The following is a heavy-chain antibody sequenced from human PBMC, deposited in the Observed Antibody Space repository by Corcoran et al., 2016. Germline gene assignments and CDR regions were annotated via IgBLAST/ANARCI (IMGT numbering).Heavy chain of an antibody. V-gene: IGHV1-69*06. CDR3: ARDGGDYRYYYYYGMDV. CDR1: GGTFSSYA. Sequence: QVQLVQSGAEVKKPGSSVKVSCKASGGTFSSYAISWVRQAPGQGLEWMGGSIPIFGTANYAQKFQGRVTITADKSTSTAYMELSSLRSEDTAVYYCARDGGDYRYYYYYGMDVWGQGTTVTVSS. D-gene: IGHD4-17*01. CDR2: SIPIFGTA. J-gene: IGHJ6*02.